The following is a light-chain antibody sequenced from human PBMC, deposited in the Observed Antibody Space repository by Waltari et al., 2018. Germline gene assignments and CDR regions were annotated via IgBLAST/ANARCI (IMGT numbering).Light chain of an antibody. CDR3: QQYYDTPLS. V-gene: IGKV4-1*01. CDR1: QIFFYGSNNKNY. Sequence: DIVMTQSPDSLAVSLGERATINCKFSQIFFYGSNNKNYLAWYQQKPRQPPRLLLYWASTRYSGVADRFSGSGSGTDFTLTISSLQAEDVAVYYCQQYYDTPLSFGGGTKVEIK. CDR2: WAS. J-gene: IGKJ4*01.